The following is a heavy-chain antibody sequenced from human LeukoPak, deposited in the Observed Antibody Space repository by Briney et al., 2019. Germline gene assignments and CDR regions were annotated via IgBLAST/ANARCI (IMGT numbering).Heavy chain of an antibody. Sequence: SETLSLTCTASGGSISSYYWSWIRQSPGKGLEWIGYIHYSGTTNYNPSLKSRVTMLLDTSKNQFSLRLTSVTAADTAVYYCATQGGGTTVDYWGQGTLVTVSS. D-gene: IGHD1-7*01. CDR2: IHYSGTT. CDR1: GGSISSYY. J-gene: IGHJ4*02. V-gene: IGHV4-59*01. CDR3: ATQGGGTTVDY.